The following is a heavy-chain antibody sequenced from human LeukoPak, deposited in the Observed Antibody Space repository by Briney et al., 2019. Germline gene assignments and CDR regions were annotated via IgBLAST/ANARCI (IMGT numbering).Heavy chain of an antibody. D-gene: IGHD3-10*01. CDR2: IDGTGRTT. V-gene: IGHV3-23*01. J-gene: IGHJ4*02. CDR1: GFTFSSYG. Sequence: GGSLRLSCAASGFTFSSYGINWVRQAPGKGLEWVSSIDGTGRTTDYADSVKGRFTTSRDNSKNAAYRQLDSLRADDTAVYYCAKINSITLVRGANILLNNWGQGTLVTVSS. CDR3: AKINSITLVRGANILLNN.